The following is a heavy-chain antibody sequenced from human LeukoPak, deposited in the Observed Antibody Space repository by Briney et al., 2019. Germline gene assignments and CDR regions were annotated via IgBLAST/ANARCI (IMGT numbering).Heavy chain of an antibody. V-gene: IGHV4-4*02. Sequence: PSGTLSLTCAVSGGSISSSNWWWWVRQPPGKGLEWRGEIYHSGSTNYNPSLKSRGTITVDKSKNQFSLKLLSVTAADAAVYYCARQNWFDPWGQGTLVTVSS. CDR1: GGSISSSNW. CDR2: IYHSGST. J-gene: IGHJ5*02. CDR3: ARQNWFDP.